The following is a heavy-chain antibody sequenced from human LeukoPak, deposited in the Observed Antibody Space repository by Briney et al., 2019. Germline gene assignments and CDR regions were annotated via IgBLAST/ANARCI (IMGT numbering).Heavy chain of an antibody. V-gene: IGHV1-2*02. J-gene: IGHJ3*02. D-gene: IGHD2-15*01. CDR1: GYTFTGYY. Sequence: ASVKVSCKASGYTFTGYYMHWARQAPGQGLQWMGWINPNGGDTNYAQEFQGRVTMTRDTSISTAYMELSRLRSDDTAVYYCASFDIVVVVAATGDPDAFDIWGQGTMVTVSS. CDR2: INPNGGDT. CDR3: ASFDIVVVVAATGDPDAFDI.